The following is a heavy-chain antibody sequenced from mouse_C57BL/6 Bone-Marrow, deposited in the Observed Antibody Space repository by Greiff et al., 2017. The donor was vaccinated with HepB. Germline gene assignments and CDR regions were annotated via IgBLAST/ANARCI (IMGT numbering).Heavy chain of an antibody. CDR3: VKAVSSGSSYTWFAY. D-gene: IGHD1-1*01. CDR2: IRNKANGYTT. J-gene: IGHJ3*01. Sequence: EVMLVESGGGLVQPGASLRLSCAASGFTFNDYQMSWVRQAPGKAPEWLALIRNKANGYTTEYTASVKGRFTISRDNSQNILYLQMNTLRAEDSATDYCVKAVSSGSSYTWFAYWGQGTLVTVSA. V-gene: IGHV7-4*01. CDR1: GFTFNDYQ.